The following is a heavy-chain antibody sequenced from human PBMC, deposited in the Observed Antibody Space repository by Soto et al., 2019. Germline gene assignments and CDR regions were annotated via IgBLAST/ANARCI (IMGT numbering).Heavy chain of an antibody. CDR3: AHPRGYGVFDAYDI. CDR2: ISAGGGTT. J-gene: IGHJ3*02. Sequence: HPGGSLRLSCAASGFTFTTYAMSWVRQAPGKGLAWVSAISAGGGTTYYADSVKGRFTISRDNSMNALYLQINSLRIEDTAVYYCAHPRGYGVFDAYDIWGQGTMVTVSS. CDR1: GFTFTTYA. V-gene: IGHV3-23*01. D-gene: IGHD4-17*01.